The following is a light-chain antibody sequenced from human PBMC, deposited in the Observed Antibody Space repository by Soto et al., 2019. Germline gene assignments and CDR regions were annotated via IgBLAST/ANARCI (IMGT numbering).Light chain of an antibody. J-gene: IGKJ4*01. CDR3: QQYNNLLIH. Sequence: EVGVKHSLATLSVSPGEGAALSCRASQSIGRNLAWFQQKPGQAPRLLIYGASTRATGIPARFSGSGSGTEFTLTISSLQSEDFTGYYCQQYNNLLIHFAGGAKV. V-gene: IGKV3-15*01. CDR2: GAS. CDR1: QSIGRN.